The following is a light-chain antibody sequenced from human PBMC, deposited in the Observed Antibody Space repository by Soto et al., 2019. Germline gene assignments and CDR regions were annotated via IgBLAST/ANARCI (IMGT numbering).Light chain of an antibody. V-gene: IGKV3-15*01. CDR2: GAS. Sequence: ETVMTQSPATLSVSPGEGATLYCRASQGVSSKLAWYQQKPGQAPRLLIYGASTRATGIPASFSGSGSGTEFTFTISILQSEDFAFYYCQQYNTWPRTFGQGTKWIS. J-gene: IGKJ1*01. CDR3: QQYNTWPRT. CDR1: QGVSSK.